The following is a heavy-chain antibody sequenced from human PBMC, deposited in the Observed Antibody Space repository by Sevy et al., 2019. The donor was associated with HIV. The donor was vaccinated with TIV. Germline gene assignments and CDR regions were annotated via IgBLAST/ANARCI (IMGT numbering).Heavy chain of an antibody. CDR2: ISYDGSNQ. J-gene: IGHJ5*02. Sequence: GGSLRLSCAASGFIFYTYGIHWVRQAPGKGLEWVGVISYDGSNQYYGDSVKGRFTISRDNSKNTVYVQMNNLRFEDTAVYYCARETIHWLDPWGQGTLVTVS. CDR1: GFIFYTYG. D-gene: IGHD3-10*01. CDR3: ARETIHWLDP. V-gene: IGHV3-33*05.